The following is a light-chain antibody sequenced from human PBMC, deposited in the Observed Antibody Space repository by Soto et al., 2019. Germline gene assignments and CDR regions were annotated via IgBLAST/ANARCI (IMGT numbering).Light chain of an antibody. CDR2: AAS. Sequence: DIQMTQSPSSLSRSVGDRDTITCRASQSITNSLNWYQHKPGKAPTLVVYAASSLQSGVPSRFSGSGSGTDFTLTISSLQPEDFAAYFCQQGHSIPFTFGPGTKVDIK. V-gene: IGKV1-39*01. J-gene: IGKJ3*01. CDR3: QQGHSIPFT. CDR1: QSITNS.